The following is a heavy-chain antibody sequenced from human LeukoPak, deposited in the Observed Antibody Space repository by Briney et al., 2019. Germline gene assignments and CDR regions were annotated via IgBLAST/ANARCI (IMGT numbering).Heavy chain of an antibody. CDR1: GFSFSSYG. CDR3: AGDKSTGGWYEFDY. Sequence: GGSRRLSCSASGFSFSSYGMHWVRQSPGKGLEYVAFIQNDGSQNYYADSVKGRFTISRDTSKNTVSLQMNSLRAEDTAVYYCAGDKSTGGWYEFDYWGQGTLVTVFS. D-gene: IGHD6-19*01. CDR2: IQNDGSQN. J-gene: IGHJ4*02. V-gene: IGHV3-30*02.